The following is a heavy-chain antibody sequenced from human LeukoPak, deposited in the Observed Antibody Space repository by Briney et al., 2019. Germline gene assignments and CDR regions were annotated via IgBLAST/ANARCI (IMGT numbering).Heavy chain of an antibody. CDR3: ARVEMATTDAFDI. V-gene: IGHV3-21*01. CDR2: ISSSSSYM. Sequence: GSLRLSCAASGFTFSSYSMNWVRQAPGKGLEWVSSISSSSSYMYYADSVKGRFTISRDNAKNSLYLQMNSLGAEDTAVYYCARVEMATTDAFDIWGQGTMVTVSS. J-gene: IGHJ3*02. CDR1: GFTFSSYS. D-gene: IGHD5-24*01.